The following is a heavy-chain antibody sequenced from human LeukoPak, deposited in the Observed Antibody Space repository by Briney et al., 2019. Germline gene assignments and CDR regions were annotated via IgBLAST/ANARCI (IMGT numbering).Heavy chain of an antibody. CDR1: GYSFTSYW. CDR3: ATNQAPKGFY. Sequence: LGESLKISCKGSGYSFTSYWIAWVRQMPGKGLEWMGIIHPGDSDTRYSPSFQGQVTISADKSISTAYLQWSSLKASDTAMYYCATNQAPKGFYWGQGTLVTVSS. CDR2: IHPGDSDT. J-gene: IGHJ4*02. D-gene: IGHD2-8*01. V-gene: IGHV5-51*01.